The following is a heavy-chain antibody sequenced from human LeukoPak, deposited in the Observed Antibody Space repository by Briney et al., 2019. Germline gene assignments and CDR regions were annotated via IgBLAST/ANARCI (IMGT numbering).Heavy chain of an antibody. D-gene: IGHD3-3*01. Sequence: SETLSLTCAVYGGSFSGYYWSWIRQPPGKGLEWIGEINHSGSTNYNPSLKSRVTIPVDTSKNQFSLKLSSVTAADTAVYYCARETAYYDFWSGRAFDYWGQGTLVTVSS. V-gene: IGHV4-34*01. J-gene: IGHJ4*02. CDR1: GGSFSGYY. CDR3: ARETAYYDFWSGRAFDY. CDR2: INHSGST.